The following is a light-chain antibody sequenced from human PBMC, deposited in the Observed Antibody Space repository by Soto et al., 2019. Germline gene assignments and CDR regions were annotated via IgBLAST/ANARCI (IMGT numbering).Light chain of an antibody. CDR1: QGMRKD. V-gene: IGKV1-6*01. Sequence: IVMAQYPFSLAANVSGRVTISCWACQGMRKDVGWYQQTPGKASKLLIYAASSIQSGVLSRFSSSGSGTVCILTIRTLPPEDSATYYCLHDHDYRSACGGGT. CDR3: LHDHDYRSA. J-gene: IGKJ4*01. CDR2: AAS.